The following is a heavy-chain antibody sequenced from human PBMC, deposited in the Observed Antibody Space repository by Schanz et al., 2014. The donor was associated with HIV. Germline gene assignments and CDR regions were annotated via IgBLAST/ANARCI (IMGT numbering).Heavy chain of an antibody. J-gene: IGHJ6*02. D-gene: IGHD6-19*01. CDR2: LSHDGSNK. V-gene: IGHV3-30-3*01. Sequence: QVQLVESGGGVVQPGRSLRLSCAASGFTFSSYAMYWVRQAPGKGLEWVADLSHDGSNKYYADSVKGRFTISRDNSKNTLYLQMNSLRAEDTAVYYCAKDLGSSGWYENYYGMDVWGQGTTVTVSS. CDR3: AKDLGSSGWYENYYGMDV. CDR1: GFTFSSYA.